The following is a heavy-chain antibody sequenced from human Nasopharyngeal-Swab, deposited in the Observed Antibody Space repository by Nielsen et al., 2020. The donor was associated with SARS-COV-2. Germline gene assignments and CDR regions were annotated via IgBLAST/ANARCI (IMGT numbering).Heavy chain of an antibody. CDR1: GFTFSSYA. Sequence: GESLKISCAASGFTFSSYAMHWVRQAPGKGLEWVAVISYDGSNKYYADSVEGRFTISRDNSKTTLYLQMHSLRAEDTAVYYCASGNPYSGSYSFAYWGQGTLVTVSS. CDR3: ASGNPYSGSYSFAY. D-gene: IGHD1-26*01. V-gene: IGHV3-30-3*01. J-gene: IGHJ4*02. CDR2: ISYDGSNK.